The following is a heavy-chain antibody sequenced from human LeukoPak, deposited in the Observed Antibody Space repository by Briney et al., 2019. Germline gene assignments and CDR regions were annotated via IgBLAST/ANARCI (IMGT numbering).Heavy chain of an antibody. V-gene: IGHV5-51*01. CDR1: GYTFTSNW. D-gene: IGHD5-18*01. CDR3: TRRGGTAMATDY. J-gene: IGHJ4*02. CDR2: IFPGDSDT. Sequence: GESLKISCKGSGYTFTSNWISWVRQMPGKGLELMGIIFPGDSDTRYSPSFEGQVTISADESTSTAFLQWSSLQASDTAMYYCTRRGGTAMATDYWGQGTLVTVSS.